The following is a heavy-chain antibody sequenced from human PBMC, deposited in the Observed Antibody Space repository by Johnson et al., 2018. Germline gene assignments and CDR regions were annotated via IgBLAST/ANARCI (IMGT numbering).Heavy chain of an antibody. CDR1: GFTFSSYA. CDR3: AKDDKRRSPVGYYYYGMDV. CDR2: ISGSGGST. V-gene: IGHV3-23*04. Sequence: VQLVESGGGVVQPGRSLRLSCAASGFTFSSYAMSWVRQAPGKGLEWVSAISGSGGSTYYADSVKGRVTISRDNSKNTLYLQMNRRRAEDTAVYYCAKDDKRRSPVGYYYYGMDVWGQGTTVTVSS. J-gene: IGHJ6*02. D-gene: IGHD1-26*01.